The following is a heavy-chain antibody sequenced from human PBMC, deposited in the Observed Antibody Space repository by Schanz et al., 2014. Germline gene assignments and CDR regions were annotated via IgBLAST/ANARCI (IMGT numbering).Heavy chain of an antibody. D-gene: IGHD3-10*01. CDR3: ARGRGYIIGQ. J-gene: IGHJ4*02. V-gene: IGHV3-53*01. CDR2: INSAGTT. CDR1: GFSVSNTY. Sequence: EVQLAESGGGLIQPGGSLRLSCVVSGFSVSNTYMHWVRQPPGKGLEWVSVINSAGTTYYADSVKGRFTFSRDSSKNTVYLQMHSLRADAPSVYYCARGRGYIIGQWGQGILVTVSS.